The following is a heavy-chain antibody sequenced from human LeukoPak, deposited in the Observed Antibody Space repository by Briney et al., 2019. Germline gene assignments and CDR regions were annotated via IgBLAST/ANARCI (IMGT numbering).Heavy chain of an antibody. CDR2: IRRTSNTI. CDR3: ARDSNGDDYYGMDV. CDR1: GFTFSNSD. J-gene: IGHJ6*02. Sequence: PGGSLRLSCAASGFTFSNSDMNWVRQAPGKGLEWVPYIRRTSNTIHYADSVKGRFTISRDNAKNSLALQMTSLRVEDTAVYYCARDSNGDDYYGMDVWGQGTTVIVSS. D-gene: IGHD4-17*01. V-gene: IGHV3-48*04.